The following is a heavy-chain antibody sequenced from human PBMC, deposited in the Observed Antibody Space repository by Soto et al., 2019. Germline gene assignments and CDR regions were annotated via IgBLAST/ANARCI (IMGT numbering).Heavy chain of an antibody. V-gene: IGHV3-23*01. CDR3: ARDGYCSSTSCYAGSGYYYYYMDV. CDR1: GFTFSSYA. CDR2: ISGSGGST. D-gene: IGHD2-2*01. Sequence: GGSLRLSCAASGFTFSSYAMSWVRQAPGKGLEWVSAISGSGGSTYYADSVKGRFTISRDNSKNTLYLQMNSLRAEDTAVYYCARDGYCSSTSCYAGSGYYYYYMDVWGKGTTVTVSS. J-gene: IGHJ6*03.